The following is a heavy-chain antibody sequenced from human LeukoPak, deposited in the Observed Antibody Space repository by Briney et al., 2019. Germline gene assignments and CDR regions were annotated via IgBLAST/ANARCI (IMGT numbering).Heavy chain of an antibody. CDR3: ARNSRVASTSGLNY. V-gene: IGHV1-69*13. Sequence: SVKVSCTASGGTFSSYPFTWVRQAPGQGLEWMGEITPIFGAANYAQTFQGRVTITADESTSTVFMELSSLRSDDTAFYYCARNSRVASTSGLNYWGQGTLVTVSS. CDR1: GGTFSSYP. CDR2: ITPIFGAA. D-gene: IGHD4-23*01. J-gene: IGHJ4*02.